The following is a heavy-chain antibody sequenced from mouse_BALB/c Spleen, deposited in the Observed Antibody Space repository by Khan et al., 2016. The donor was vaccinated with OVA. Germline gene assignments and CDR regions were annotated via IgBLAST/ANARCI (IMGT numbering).Heavy chain of an antibody. D-gene: IGHD2-4*01. CDR1: GFSLTSYG. V-gene: IGHV2-2*02. CDR3: SRNYDYDEGLAY. CDR2: IWSGGIT. J-gene: IGHJ3*01. Sequence: QVRLQQSGPGLVQPSQSLSITCTVSGFSLTSYGVHWVRQSPGKGLEWLGVIWSGGITNYSAAFISSLSISKDNSKSQVFFQMNSLQANDTAIYYCSRNYDYDEGLAYWGQGTLVTVSA.